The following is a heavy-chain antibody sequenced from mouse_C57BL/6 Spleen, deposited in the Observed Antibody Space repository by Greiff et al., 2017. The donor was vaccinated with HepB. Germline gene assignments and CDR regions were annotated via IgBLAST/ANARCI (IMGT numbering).Heavy chain of an antibody. Sequence: QVQLQQSGPELVKPGASVKISCKASGYAFSSSWMNWVKQRPGKGLEWIGRIYPGDGDTNYNGKFKGKATLTVDKSSSTAYMQLSSLTSEDSAVYFCARDSLYDGKPVDYWGQGTTLTVSS. D-gene: IGHD2-3*01. CDR1: GYAFSSSW. CDR2: IYPGDGDT. CDR3: ARDSLYDGKPVDY. J-gene: IGHJ2*01. V-gene: IGHV1-82*01.